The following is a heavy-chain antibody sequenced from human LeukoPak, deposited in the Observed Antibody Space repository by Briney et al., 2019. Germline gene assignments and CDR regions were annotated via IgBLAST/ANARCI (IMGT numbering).Heavy chain of an antibody. CDR1: GFTFGNYA. CDR3: ANVIIAAVGYEYFQY. V-gene: IGHV3-23*01. D-gene: IGHD6-13*01. Sequence: GGSLRLSCTASGFTFGNYAMSWVRQAPGMGPEWVSALSGSGSSTFYADSVKGRFTISRDNSKNTLYLQMRSLIFEDTAVYYCANVIIAAVGYEYFQYWGQGTLVSVSS. J-gene: IGHJ1*01. CDR2: LSGSGSST.